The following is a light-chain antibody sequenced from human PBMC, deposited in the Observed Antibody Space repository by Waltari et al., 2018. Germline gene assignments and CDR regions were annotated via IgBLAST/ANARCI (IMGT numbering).Light chain of an antibody. CDR3: ATWDDSLSGRV. CDR2: RND. Sequence: QSVLTQPPSASGTPGQTVSIPCSGSTSNIGPNYVYWYQQFPGTAPSLLLYRNDRRPSGVPDRFSGSKSGTSASLAISGLRSEDEADYYCATWDDSLSGRVFGGGTELTVL. CDR1: TSNIGPNY. V-gene: IGLV1-47*01. J-gene: IGLJ3*02.